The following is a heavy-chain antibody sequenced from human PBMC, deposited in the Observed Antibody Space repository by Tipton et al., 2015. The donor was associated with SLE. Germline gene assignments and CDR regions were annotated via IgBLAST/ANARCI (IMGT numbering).Heavy chain of an antibody. CDR2: VYPTNGDT. CDR3: VRENNFYDF. V-gene: IGHV1-2*02. Sequence: QSGAEVKKPGASVKVSCETSGYTFSVYFIHWVRQAPGQGLEWMGWVYPTNGDTRHAEKFQGRVNMTRDTSVNTVYLELNRLRSDDTATYFCVRENNFYDFWGQGTLVTVSS. CDR1: GYTFSVYF. J-gene: IGHJ4*02.